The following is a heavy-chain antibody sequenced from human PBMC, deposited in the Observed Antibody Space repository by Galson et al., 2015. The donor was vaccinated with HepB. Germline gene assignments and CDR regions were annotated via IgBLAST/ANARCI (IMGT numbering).Heavy chain of an antibody. D-gene: IGHD2-15*01. CDR1: GFTFSSYG. V-gene: IGHV3-30*02. CDR3: AKSIVVVVAATLDY. Sequence: LRLSCAASGFTFSSYGMHWVRQAPGKGLEWVAFIRYDGSNKYYADSVKGRFTISRDNSKNTLYLQMNSLRAEDTAVYYCAKSIVVVVAATLDYWGQGTLVTVSS. CDR2: IRYDGSNK. J-gene: IGHJ4*02.